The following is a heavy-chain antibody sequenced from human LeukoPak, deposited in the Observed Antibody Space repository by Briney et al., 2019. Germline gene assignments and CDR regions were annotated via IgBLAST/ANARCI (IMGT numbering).Heavy chain of an antibody. D-gene: IGHD5-18*01. CDR3: AREGTAMVIHYYFDY. CDR2: ISSSSSTI. Sequence: GGSLRLSCAASGFTFRSFSMNWVRQAPGKGLEWVSYISSSSSTIYYADSVKGRFTISRDNAKNSLYLQMNSLRAEDTAVYYCAREGTAMVIHYYFDYWGQGTLVTVSS. J-gene: IGHJ4*02. V-gene: IGHV3-48*04. CDR1: GFTFRSFS.